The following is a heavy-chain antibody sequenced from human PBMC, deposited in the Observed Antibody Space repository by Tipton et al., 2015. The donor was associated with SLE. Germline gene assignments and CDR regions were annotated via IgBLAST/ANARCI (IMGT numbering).Heavy chain of an antibody. V-gene: IGHV4-34*01. CDR1: GGSISSHY. J-gene: IGHJ4*02. CDR2: INRGGDT. Sequence: TLSLTCTVSGGSISSHYWSWIRQPPGKGLEWIGEINRGGDTAFNPSLQSRVSISLDMSTNQFSLKLRSVTAADTAVYYCGRVYSSSWPIDYWGQGTLVTVSS. D-gene: IGHD6-13*01. CDR3: GRVYSSSWPIDY.